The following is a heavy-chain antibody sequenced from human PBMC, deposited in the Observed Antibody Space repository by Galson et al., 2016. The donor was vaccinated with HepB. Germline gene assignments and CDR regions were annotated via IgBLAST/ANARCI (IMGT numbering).Heavy chain of an antibody. D-gene: IGHD2-21*02. Sequence: SETLSLTCSVSGGSIGRSSYFWGWIRQPPGKGLEWIASIYYSGTTYYNPSLKGRVTISIDTSKNQFSLLLNSMTAADTAVYYCARTTYCGADCYSGFAAFDVWGRGTMVIVSS. V-gene: IGHV4-39*01. J-gene: IGHJ3*01. CDR2: IYYSGTT. CDR1: GGSIGRSSYF. CDR3: ARTTYCGADCYSGFAAFDV.